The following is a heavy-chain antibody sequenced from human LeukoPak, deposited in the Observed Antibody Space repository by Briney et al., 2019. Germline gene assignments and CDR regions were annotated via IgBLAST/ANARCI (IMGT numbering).Heavy chain of an antibody. Sequence: PGRSLRLSCAASGFTFSRFGMHWVRQAPGKGLEWVAVIWYDGSNKYYADSVKGRFTISRDNSKNTLYPEMNSLRAEDTAVYYCARDYYYDSSGYWDYYFDYWGQGTLVSVSS. CDR3: ARDYYYDSSGYWDYYFDY. D-gene: IGHD3-22*01. CDR1: GFTFSRFG. V-gene: IGHV3-33*01. CDR2: IWYDGSNK. J-gene: IGHJ4*02.